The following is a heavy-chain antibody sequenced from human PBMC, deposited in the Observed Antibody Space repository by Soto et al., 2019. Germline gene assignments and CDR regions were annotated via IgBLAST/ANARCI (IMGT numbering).Heavy chain of an antibody. CDR2: ISFEESNK. Sequence: GGSLSLSCAASGFSFSTCGMHLLLQSPGTGLEWVGVISFEESNKFYADSVQGRITISRDNSRNTLYLQMNSMRPEDTAVYYCAKDLEDYNYEYKFHYWGQGTQVTVSS. CDR3: AKDLEDYNYEYKFHY. J-gene: IGHJ4*02. V-gene: IGHV3-30*18. D-gene: IGHD3-16*01. CDR1: GFSFSTCG.